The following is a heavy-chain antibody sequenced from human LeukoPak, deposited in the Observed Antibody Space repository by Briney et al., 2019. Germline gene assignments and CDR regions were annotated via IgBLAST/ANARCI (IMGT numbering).Heavy chain of an antibody. V-gene: IGHV3-23*01. CDR3: ARQNPLLLTFDY. J-gene: IGHJ4*02. CDR2: ISDRGDTT. Sequence: RSGGSLRLSCAASGFTFNKSAMTWVRQAPGKGLEWVSIISDRGDTTYYADSVKGRFTISRDNSKNTLYLQMDSLRAEDTAVYYCARQNPLLLTFDYWGQGTLVTVSS. CDR1: GFTFNKSA.